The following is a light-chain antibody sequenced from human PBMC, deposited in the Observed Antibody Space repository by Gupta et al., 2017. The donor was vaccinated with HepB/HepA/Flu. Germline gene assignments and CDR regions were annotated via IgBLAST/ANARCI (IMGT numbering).Light chain of an antibody. CDR2: AAS. CDR3: QQTYSTPIT. J-gene: IGKJ5*01. V-gene: IGKV1-39*01. Sequence: DIQMTQSPSSLSVSVGDRVTIPCRASQRISSYLNWYQQKPGRAPKLLIYAASSLQSGVPSRFSGSGSGTDFTLTISSLQPEDFATYYCQQTYSTPITFGQGTRLDTK. CDR1: QRISSY.